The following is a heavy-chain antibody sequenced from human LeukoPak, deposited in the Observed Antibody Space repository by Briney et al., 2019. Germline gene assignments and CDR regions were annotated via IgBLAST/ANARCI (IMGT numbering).Heavy chain of an antibody. J-gene: IGHJ4*02. CDR3: AREVGVVGATCDY. CDR1: GFTFSNYA. V-gene: IGHV3-23*01. CDR2: ISGSGGST. D-gene: IGHD1-26*01. Sequence: GGSLRLSCAASGFTFSNYAMSWVRQAPGKGLEWVSAISGSGGSTYYADSVKGRFTISRDNSKNTLYLQMNSLRAEDTAVYYCAREVGVVGATCDYWGQGTLVTVSS.